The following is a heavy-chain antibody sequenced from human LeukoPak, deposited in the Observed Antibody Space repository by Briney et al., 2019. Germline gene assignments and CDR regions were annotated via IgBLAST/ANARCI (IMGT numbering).Heavy chain of an antibody. CDR2: IYIGGST. CDR3: ARGLAGATIGGY. V-gene: IGHV3-53*01. D-gene: IGHD1-26*01. Sequence: GGSLRLSCAASGFTVSSNYMNWVRQAPGKGLEWVSVIYIGGSTYYADSAKGRFTISRDNSKNTLFLQMNSLRAEDTAVYYCARGLAGATIGGYWGQGTLVTVSS. CDR1: GFTVSSNY. J-gene: IGHJ4*02.